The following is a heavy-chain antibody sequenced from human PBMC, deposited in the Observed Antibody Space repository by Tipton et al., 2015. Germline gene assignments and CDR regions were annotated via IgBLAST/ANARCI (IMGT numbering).Heavy chain of an antibody. CDR2: AYYRSKWYN. V-gene: IGHV6-1*01. J-gene: IGHJ4*02. CDR3: ARDRYNWNDDHLGRGFDY. D-gene: IGHD1-20*01. CDR1: GDSVSSNSAA. Sequence: GLVKPSQTLSLTCAISGDSVSSNSAAWNWIRQSPSRGLEWLGRAYYRSKWYNDYAISLKSRITINPDTSKNQFSLQLNSVTPEGTAVYYCARDRYNWNDDHLGRGFDYWGQGTLVTVSS.